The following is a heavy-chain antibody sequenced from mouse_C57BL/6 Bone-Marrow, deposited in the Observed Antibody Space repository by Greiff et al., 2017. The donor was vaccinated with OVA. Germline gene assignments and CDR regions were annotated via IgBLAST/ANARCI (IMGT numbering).Heavy chain of an antibody. Sequence: EVQLVESGGDLVKPGGSLKLSCAASGFTFSSYGMSWVRQTPDKRLEWVATISSGGSYTYYPDSVKGRFTISRDNAKNTLYLQMSSLKSEDTAMYYCARQYYYGSSFLYWYFDVWGTGTTVTVSS. CDR2: ISSGGSYT. D-gene: IGHD1-1*01. V-gene: IGHV5-6*01. J-gene: IGHJ1*03. CDR3: ARQYYYGSSFLYWYFDV. CDR1: GFTFSSYG.